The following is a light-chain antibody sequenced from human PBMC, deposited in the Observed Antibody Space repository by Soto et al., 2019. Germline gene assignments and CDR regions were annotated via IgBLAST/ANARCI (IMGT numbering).Light chain of an antibody. CDR2: RNSDGSH. J-gene: IGLJ2*01. CDR1: SGHSSYA. V-gene: IGLV4-69*01. Sequence: QLVLTQSPSASASLGASVKLTCTLSSGHSSYAIAWHQQQPEKGPRYLMNRNSDGSHSKGDGIPDRFSGSSSGAERYLTISSLQSEDEADYYCQTWGTGIRVFGGGTKLTVL. CDR3: QTWGTGIRV.